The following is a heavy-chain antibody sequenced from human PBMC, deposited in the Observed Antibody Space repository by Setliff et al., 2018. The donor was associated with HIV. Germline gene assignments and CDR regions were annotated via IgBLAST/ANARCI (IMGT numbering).Heavy chain of an antibody. V-gene: IGHV3-64*04. D-gene: IGHD3-3*01. CDR3: ARGPQYNFWGGYLGL. CDR1: GFTFSSYA. CDR2: ISNNGGST. Sequence: GGSLRLSCAASGFTFSSYAMHWVRQAPGKGLEYVSGISNNGGSTNYADSVRGRFTISRDNAKNTVYLQLTSLRAEDTAVYYCARGPQYNFWGGYLGLWGQGTLVTVSS. J-gene: IGHJ4*02.